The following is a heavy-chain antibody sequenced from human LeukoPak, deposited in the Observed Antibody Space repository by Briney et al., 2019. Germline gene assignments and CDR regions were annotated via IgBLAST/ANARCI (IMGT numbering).Heavy chain of an antibody. D-gene: IGHD3-22*01. V-gene: IGHV6-1*01. J-gene: IGHJ4*02. Sequence: SQTLSLTCAISGDSVSSNSAAWNWIGQSPSRGLEWLGRTYYRSKWYNDYAVSVKSRITINPDTSKNQISLQLNSVTPEDTAVYYCARGVAPGVYYYDDSGYWDWGQGTLVTVSS. CDR2: TYYRSKWYN. CDR1: GDSVSSNSAA. CDR3: ARGVAPGVYYYDDSGYWD.